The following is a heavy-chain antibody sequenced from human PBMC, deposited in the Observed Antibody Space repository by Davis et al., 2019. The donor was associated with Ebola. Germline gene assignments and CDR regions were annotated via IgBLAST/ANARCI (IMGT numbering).Heavy chain of an antibody. CDR3: ARAAVAGPYYYYGMDV. CDR2: ISSSSSYI. D-gene: IGHD6-19*01. CDR1: GFTFSSYS. Sequence: GESLKISCAASGFTFSSYSMNWVRQAPGKGLEWVSSISSSSSYIYYADSVKGRFTISRDNAKNSLYLQMNSLRAEDTAVYYCARAAVAGPYYYYGMDVWGQGTTVTVSS. J-gene: IGHJ6*02. V-gene: IGHV3-21*01.